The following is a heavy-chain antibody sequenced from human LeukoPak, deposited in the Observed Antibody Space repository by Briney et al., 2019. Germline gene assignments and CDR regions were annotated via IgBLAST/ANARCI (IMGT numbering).Heavy chain of an antibody. CDR2: IYTTGSS. V-gene: IGHV4-61*09. J-gene: IGHJ5*02. CDR3: ARVDCRSTSCTTNWFDP. CDR1: GGSVSSGRYY. D-gene: IGHD2-2*01. Sequence: SQTLSLTCTVSGGSVSSGRYYWSWIRQPAGKGLEWIGHIYTTGSSNYNPSLESRVIMSVDTSKHQFSLKLNSMTAADTAVYYCARVDCRSTSCTTNWFDPWGQGTLVTVSS.